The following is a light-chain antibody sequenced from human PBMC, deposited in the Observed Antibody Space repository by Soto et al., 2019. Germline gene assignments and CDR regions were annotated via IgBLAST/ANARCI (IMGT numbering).Light chain of an antibody. Sequence: IRMTQSPSSLSASVGDRVTITCRASQSVSSHLNWYQQKPGKAPKLLIYAASSLQSGVPSRFSGSGSGTDITRTISSLKAEDFATYFCQHSYSAPLTCAVGTKVDIK. J-gene: IGKJ4*01. CDR1: QSVSSH. V-gene: IGKV1-39*01. CDR2: AAS. CDR3: QHSYSAPLT.